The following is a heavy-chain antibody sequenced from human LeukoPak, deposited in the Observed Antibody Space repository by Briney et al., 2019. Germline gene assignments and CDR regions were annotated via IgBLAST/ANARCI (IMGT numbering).Heavy chain of an antibody. J-gene: IGHJ3*02. Sequence: SETLSLTCTVSGGSISSYYWSWIRQPPGKGLEWIGYIYYSGSTNYNPSLKSRVTISVDTSKNQFSLKLSSVTAADTAVYYCARAGVAARFAFGIWGQGTMVTVSS. CDR1: GGSISSYY. V-gene: IGHV4-59*01. CDR2: IYYSGST. CDR3: ARAGVAARFAFGI. D-gene: IGHD6-6*01.